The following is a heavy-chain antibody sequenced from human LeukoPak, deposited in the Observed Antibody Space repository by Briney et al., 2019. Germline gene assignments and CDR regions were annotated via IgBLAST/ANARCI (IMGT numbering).Heavy chain of an antibody. Sequence: ASVKVSCKASGFPFTSYAIHWVRQAPGQRLEWMGWVNADNSNTKYSQEFQGRVAITRDTSASTAYMDLNSLRSEDMAVYYCAVGDYYYDTRFDYWGQGTLVTVSS. J-gene: IGHJ4*02. CDR1: GFPFTSYA. CDR2: VNADNSNT. CDR3: AVGDYYYDTRFDY. D-gene: IGHD3-22*01. V-gene: IGHV1-3*03.